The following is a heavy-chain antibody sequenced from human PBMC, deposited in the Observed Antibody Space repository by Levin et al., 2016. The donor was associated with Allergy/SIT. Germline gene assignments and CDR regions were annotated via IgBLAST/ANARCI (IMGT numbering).Heavy chain of an antibody. CDR1: GYTFTGYY. V-gene: IGHV1-2*02. CDR3: ARVAYNGSPFDY. CDR2: INPNSGGT. D-gene: IGHD1-26*01. Sequence: ASVKVSCKASGYTFTGYYMYWVRQAPGQGLEWMGWINPNSGGTNYAQKFQGRVTMTRDTSISTAYMELSRLRSDDTAMYYCARVAYNGSPFDYWGQGTLVTVSS. J-gene: IGHJ4*02.